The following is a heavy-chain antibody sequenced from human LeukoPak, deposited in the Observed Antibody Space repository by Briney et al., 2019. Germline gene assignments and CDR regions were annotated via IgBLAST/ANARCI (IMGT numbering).Heavy chain of an antibody. V-gene: IGHV1-24*01. J-gene: IGHJ5*02. CDR2: FDPEDGET. Sequence: ASVKVSCKVSGYTLTELSMHWVRQAPGKGLEWMGGFDPEDGETIYAQKFQERVTITRDMSTSTAYMELSSLRSEDTAVYYCAADGNEYNWFDPWGQGTLVTVSS. CDR1: GYTLTELS. CDR3: AADGNEYNWFDP. D-gene: IGHD1-1*01.